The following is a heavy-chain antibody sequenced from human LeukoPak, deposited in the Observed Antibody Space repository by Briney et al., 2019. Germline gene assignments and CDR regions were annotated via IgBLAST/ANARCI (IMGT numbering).Heavy chain of an antibody. D-gene: IGHD3-10*02. J-gene: IGHJ4*02. Sequence: GGSLRLSCAASTVIFRKYWFGWARQAPGKGLEWVANIAHDGSVKWYVDSVKGRFIISRDNARDSLYLQMNGLRVEDTAIYYCAFFVREPQNWGQGTLVTVSS. V-gene: IGHV3-7*01. CDR2: IAHDGSVK. CDR3: AFFVREPQN. CDR1: TVIFRKYW.